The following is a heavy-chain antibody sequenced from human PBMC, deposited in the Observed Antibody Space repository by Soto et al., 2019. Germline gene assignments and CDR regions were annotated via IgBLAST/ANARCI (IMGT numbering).Heavy chain of an antibody. CDR3: ARVEAAGTSIHD. J-gene: IGHJ4*02. Sequence: SETLSLTCTVSGGSISSGGYYWSWIRQHPGKGLEWIGEINHSGSTNYNPSLKSRVTISVDTSKNQFSLKLSSVTAADTAVYYCARVEAAGTSIHDWGQGTLVTVSS. D-gene: IGHD6-13*01. CDR1: GGSISSGGYY. V-gene: IGHV4-39*07. CDR2: INHSGST.